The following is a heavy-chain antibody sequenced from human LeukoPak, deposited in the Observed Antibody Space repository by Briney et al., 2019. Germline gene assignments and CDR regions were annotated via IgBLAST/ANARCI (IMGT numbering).Heavy chain of an antibody. CDR2: INPNTGDT. Sequence: APVKVSCKASGYTFTGQDMHWVRQAPGQGLEWMGWINPNTGDTNYAQKFQGRVTMTRDTTISTAYMELSRLTSDDTAVYYCASYPRYSSSPPFDYWGQGTLVTVSS. D-gene: IGHD6-19*01. V-gene: IGHV1-2*02. CDR1: GYTFTGQD. CDR3: ASYPRYSSSPPFDY. J-gene: IGHJ4*02.